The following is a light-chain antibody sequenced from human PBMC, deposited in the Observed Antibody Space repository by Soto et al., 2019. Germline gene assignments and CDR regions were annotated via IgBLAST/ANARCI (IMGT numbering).Light chain of an antibody. CDR1: QSVSSY. V-gene: IGKV3-11*01. CDR3: RQRSNWPLP. CDR2: DAS. Sequence: EIVLTQSPATLSLSPGERATLSCRASQSVSSYLAWYQQKPGQAPRLHIYDASNRATGIPARFRGSGSGKTFPLPFRCLEPEDFAVYSCRQRSNWPLPFGGGTKVDIK. J-gene: IGKJ4*01.